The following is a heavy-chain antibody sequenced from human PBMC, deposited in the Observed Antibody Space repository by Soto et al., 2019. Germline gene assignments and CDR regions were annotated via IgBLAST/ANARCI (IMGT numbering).Heavy chain of an antibody. CDR3: AIGNPDWFDP. D-gene: IGHD1-1*01. Sequence: PSETLSLTCAVSGYSISSGLYWGWIRQPPGKGLEWIGTIYRGGITYYNPSLKSRVTISIDTAKNHFSLRLSSVPATDTAVYFCAIGNPDWFDPWGQGTLVTVSS. CDR2: IYRGGIT. CDR1: GYSISSGLY. J-gene: IGHJ5*02. V-gene: IGHV4-38-2*01.